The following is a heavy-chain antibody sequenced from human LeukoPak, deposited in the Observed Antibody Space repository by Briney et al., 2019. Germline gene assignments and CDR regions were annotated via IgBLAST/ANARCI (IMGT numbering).Heavy chain of an antibody. CDR1: GYTFIDYY. Sequence: ASVKVSCKASGYTFIDYYLHWMRQAPGQGLEWMGRIDPKSGGTNYAQKFQGRVTMPRDTSISTVYMELSSLDSDDAAVYYCARGPATGGLDYWGQGTLVTVSS. V-gene: IGHV1-2*06. D-gene: IGHD1-14*01. CDR3: ARGPATGGLDY. CDR2: IDPKSGGT. J-gene: IGHJ4*02.